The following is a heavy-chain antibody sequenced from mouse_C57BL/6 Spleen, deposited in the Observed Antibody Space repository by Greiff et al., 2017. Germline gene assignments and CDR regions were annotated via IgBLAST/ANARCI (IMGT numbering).Heavy chain of an antibody. J-gene: IGHJ4*01. D-gene: IGHD1-1*02. CDR2: IYPRSGNT. CDR3: ARYYDYDAMDY. V-gene: IGHV1-81*01. Sequence: VKLQESGAELARPGASVKLSCKASGYTFTSYGISWVKQRTGQGLKWIGEIYPRSGNTYYNEKFKGKATLTADKSSSTAYMELRSLTSEDSAVYFCARYYDYDAMDYWGQGTSVTVSS. CDR1: GYTFTSYG.